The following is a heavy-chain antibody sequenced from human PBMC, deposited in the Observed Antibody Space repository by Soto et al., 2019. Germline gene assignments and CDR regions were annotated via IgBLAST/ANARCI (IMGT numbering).Heavy chain of an antibody. V-gene: IGHV3-15*01. Sequence: PGGSLRLSCAASGFTFSNAWMSWVRQAPGKGLEWVGRIKSKTDGGTTDYAAPVKGRFTISRDDSKNTLYLQMNSLKTEDTAVYYCTTGPPYCSGGSCYEKARYDYWGQGTLVTVSS. D-gene: IGHD2-15*01. J-gene: IGHJ4*02. CDR2: IKSKTDGGTT. CDR3: TTGPPYCSGGSCYEKARYDY. CDR1: GFTFSNAW.